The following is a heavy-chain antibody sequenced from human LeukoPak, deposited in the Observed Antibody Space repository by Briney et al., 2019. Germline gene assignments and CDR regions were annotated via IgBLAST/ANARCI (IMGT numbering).Heavy chain of an antibody. CDR2: ISYSGST. CDR3: AREDSTGSPPAY. Sequence: SETLSLTCTVSGGSISSYYWSWIRQPPGKGLEWIGYISYSGSTNYNPSLKSRVTISVGTSKNQFSLKLSSVTAADTAVYYCAREDSTGSPPAYWGQGTLVTVSS. V-gene: IGHV4-59*12. D-gene: IGHD3-22*01. CDR1: GGSISSYY. J-gene: IGHJ4*02.